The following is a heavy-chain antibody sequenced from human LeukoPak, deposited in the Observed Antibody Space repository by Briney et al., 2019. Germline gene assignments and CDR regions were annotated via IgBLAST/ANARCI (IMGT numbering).Heavy chain of an antibody. J-gene: IGHJ6*02. CDR3: ARGGGYDSRYYHYGMDV. CDR2: ISGSGGST. V-gene: IGHV3-23*01. Sequence: GGSLRLSCAASGFTFSSYAMSWVRQAPGKGLEWVSAISGSGGSTYYADSVKGRFTISRDNSKNTLYLQMNSLRAEDTAVYYCARGGGYDSRYYHYGMDVWGQGTTVTVSS. D-gene: IGHD5-12*01. CDR1: GFTFSSYA.